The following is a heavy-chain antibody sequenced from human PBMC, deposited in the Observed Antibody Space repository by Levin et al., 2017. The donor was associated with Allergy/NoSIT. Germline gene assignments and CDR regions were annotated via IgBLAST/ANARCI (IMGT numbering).Heavy chain of an antibody. D-gene: IGHD3-9*01. Sequence: SQTLSLTCTVSCGSISSSSYYWGWIRQPPGKGLEWIGSIYYSGSTYYNPSLKSRVTISVDTSKNQFSLKLSSVTAADTAVYYCARGPPYDILTGYYLPEFDYYMDVWGKGTTVTVSS. CDR2: IYYSGST. CDR3: ARGPPYDILTGYYLPEFDYYMDV. J-gene: IGHJ6*03. V-gene: IGHV4-39*01. CDR1: CGSISSSSYY.